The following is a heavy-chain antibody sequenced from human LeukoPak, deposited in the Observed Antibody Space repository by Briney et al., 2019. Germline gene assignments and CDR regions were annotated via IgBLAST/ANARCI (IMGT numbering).Heavy chain of an antibody. J-gene: IGHJ4*02. CDR2: INEDGGVR. CDR1: GFTLNRYW. CDR3: ARGGNLEN. D-gene: IGHD1-14*01. V-gene: IGHV3-7*01. Sequence: GGSLRLSCAASGFTLNRYWMSWVRQALGKGLEWVANINEDGGVRHYVDSVKGRFTISRDNAKNSLYLQMNSLRAEDTAVYYCARGGNLENWGGGTLVTVSS.